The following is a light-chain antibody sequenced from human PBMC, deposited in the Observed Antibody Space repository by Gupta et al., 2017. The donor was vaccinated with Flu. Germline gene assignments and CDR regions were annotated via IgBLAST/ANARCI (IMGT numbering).Light chain of an antibody. Sequence: SYHLTQPPSVSVSPGQPARITHSGDALPKKYAYWYQQKSGQAPVLIIYEDRKRPSGIPERFSGSSSGTMATLTISGAQVEDEADYYCYSTDTSGNHRVFGGGTNLTVL. V-gene: IGLV3-10*01. CDR2: EDR. CDR3: YSTDTSGNHRV. J-gene: IGLJ3*02. CDR1: ALPKKY.